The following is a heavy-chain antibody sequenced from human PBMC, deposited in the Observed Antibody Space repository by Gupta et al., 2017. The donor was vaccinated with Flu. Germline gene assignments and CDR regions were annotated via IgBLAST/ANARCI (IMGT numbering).Heavy chain of an antibody. CDR3: ARDVGSGDYDS. CDR1: GFTPSDYL. CDR2: INRDGSVI. V-gene: IGHV3-7*01. D-gene: IGHD4-17*01. Sequence: EVQLVESGGGLVQPGVSLRLSCGASGFTPSDYLMSWVRQAPGKGPELVANINRDGSVINYMDFVRGRFTISRDNAKNAVYFQMNSLRVDDTAVYYCARDVGSGDYDSWGQGTLVTVSS. J-gene: IGHJ5*01.